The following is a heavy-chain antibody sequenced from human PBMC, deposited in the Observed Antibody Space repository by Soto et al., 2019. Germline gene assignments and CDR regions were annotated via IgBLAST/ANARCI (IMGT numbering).Heavy chain of an antibody. CDR2: INPNSGGT. CDR3: ARGGGRGYNELDP. Sequence: QVQLVQSGAEVKKPGASVKVSCKASGYTFTAYYMHWVRQDPGQGLEWMGWINPNSGGTYHAQNFQGRVTMTRDTSTTTAYMELASLRSDDTAVYYCARGGGRGYNELDPWGHGTLVIVSS. CDR1: GYTFTAYY. D-gene: IGHD5-12*01. V-gene: IGHV1-2*02. J-gene: IGHJ5*02.